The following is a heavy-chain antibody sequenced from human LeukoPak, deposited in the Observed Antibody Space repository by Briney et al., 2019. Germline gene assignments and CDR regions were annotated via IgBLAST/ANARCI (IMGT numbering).Heavy chain of an antibody. Sequence: GGSLRISCAASGFTFSSYAMSWVRQAPGKGLEWVSAISGSGGSTYYADSVKGRFTISRDNSKNTLYLQMNSLRAEDTAVYYCAKEKSSSWYTEYYFDYWGQGTLVTVSS. J-gene: IGHJ4*02. V-gene: IGHV3-23*01. D-gene: IGHD6-13*01. CDR3: AKEKSSSWYTEYYFDY. CDR1: GFTFSSYA. CDR2: ISGSGGST.